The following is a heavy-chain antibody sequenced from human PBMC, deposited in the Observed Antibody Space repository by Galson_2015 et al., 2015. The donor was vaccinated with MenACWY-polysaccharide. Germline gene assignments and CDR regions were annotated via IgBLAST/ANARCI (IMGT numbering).Heavy chain of an antibody. CDR3: ARLGYDSSGYYSHFDY. CDR1: GYSFTSYW. Sequence: QSGAEVKKPGESLKISCKGSGYSFTSYWIGWVRQMPGKGLEWMGKNYPGDSDTRYSPSFQGQVTISADKSISTAYLQWSSLKASDTAMYYCARLGYDSSGYYSHFDYWGQGTLVTVSS. J-gene: IGHJ4*02. V-gene: IGHV5-51*03. D-gene: IGHD3-22*01. CDR2: NYPGDSDT.